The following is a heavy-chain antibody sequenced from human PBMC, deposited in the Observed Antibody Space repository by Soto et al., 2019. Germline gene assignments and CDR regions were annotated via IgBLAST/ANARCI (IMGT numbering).Heavy chain of an antibody. Sequence: QVQLQESGPGLVKPSDTLSLTCSVSGGSVSSHLYYWGWIRQPPGNALEWIANVYYNGSTNYNPPAKSRVTISSDTSKNQFSLKLRSVNAADTAVYYCARVDYGDYPWFDPWGQGNPVTVSS. V-gene: IGHV4-61*01. D-gene: IGHD4-17*01. CDR3: ARVDYGDYPWFDP. CDR2: VYYNGST. CDR1: GGSVSSHLYY. J-gene: IGHJ5*02.